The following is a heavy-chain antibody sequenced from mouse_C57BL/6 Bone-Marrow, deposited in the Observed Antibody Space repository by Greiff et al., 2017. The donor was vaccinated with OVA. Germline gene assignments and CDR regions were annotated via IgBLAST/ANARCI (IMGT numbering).Heavy chain of an antibody. CDR2: IHPNSGST. CDR1: GYTFTSYW. Sequence: VQLQQPGAELVKPGASVTLSCKASGYTFTSYWMHWVKQRPGQGLEWIGMIHPNSGSTNYNEKFKSKATLTVDKSSSTAYMQLSSLTSEDSAVYYCARLSYYYAMDYWGQGTSVTVSS. CDR3: ARLSYYYAMDY. V-gene: IGHV1-64*01. J-gene: IGHJ4*01.